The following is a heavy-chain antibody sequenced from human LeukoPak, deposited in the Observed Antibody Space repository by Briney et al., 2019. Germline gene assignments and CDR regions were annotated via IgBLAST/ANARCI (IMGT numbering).Heavy chain of an antibody. CDR3: ARDGARYSSSF. J-gene: IGHJ4*02. V-gene: IGHV1-18*01. CDR2: ISVYNGNT. D-gene: IGHD6-13*01. CDR1: GYTFTSYG. Sequence: ASVTVSFKSSGYTFTSYGISWVRQAPGQGLEWMGWISVYNGNTNYAQKLQGRVTMTTDTSTSTAYMELRSLRSDDTAVYYCARDGARYSSSFWGQGTLVTVSS.